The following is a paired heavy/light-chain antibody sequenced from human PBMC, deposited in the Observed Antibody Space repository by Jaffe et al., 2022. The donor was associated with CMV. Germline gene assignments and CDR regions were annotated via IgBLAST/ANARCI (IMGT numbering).Heavy chain of an antibody. J-gene: IGHJ6*02. CDR1: GYTFTSYG. CDR3: ARGLYSSSWYPSAPYYYYGMDV. Sequence: QVQLVQSGAEVKKPGASVKVSCKASGYTFTSYGISWVRQAPGQGLEWMGWISAYNGNTNYAQKLQGRVTMTTDTSTSTAYMELRSLRSDDTAVYYCARGLYSSSWYPSAPYYYYGMDVWGQGTTVTVSS. D-gene: IGHD6-13*01. CDR2: ISAYNGNT. V-gene: IGHV1-18*01.
Light chain of an antibody. Sequence: EIVLTQSPGTLSLSPGERATLSCRASQSVSSSYLAWYQQKPGQAPRLLIYGASSRATGIPDRFSGSGSGTDFTLTISRLEPEDFAVYYCQQYGSSPTFGQGTKVEIK. CDR2: GAS. J-gene: IGKJ1*01. V-gene: IGKV3-20*01. CDR1: QSVSSSY. CDR3: QQYGSSPT.